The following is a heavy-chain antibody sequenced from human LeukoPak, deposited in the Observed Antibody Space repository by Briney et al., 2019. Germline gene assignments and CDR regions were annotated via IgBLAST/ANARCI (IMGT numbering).Heavy chain of an antibody. CDR3: ASAEATYCGGDCLIVSSGMDV. CDR1: GGSVSSYY. CDR2: IYYSGST. Sequence: SETLSLTCTVSGGSVSSYYWSWIRQPPGKGLEYIGYIYYSGSTNYNPSLKSRVTISVDTSKNQFSLKLSSVTAADTAVYYCASAEATYCGGDCLIVSSGMDVWGQGTTVTVSS. D-gene: IGHD2-21*02. J-gene: IGHJ6*02. V-gene: IGHV4-59*08.